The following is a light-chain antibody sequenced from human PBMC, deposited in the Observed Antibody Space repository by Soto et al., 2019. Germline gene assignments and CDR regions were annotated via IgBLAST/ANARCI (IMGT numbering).Light chain of an antibody. Sequence: DIQMTQSPSSPSASVGDRVTITCRASQSISSYLNWYQQKPGKAPKLLIYAASSLQTGVPSRFSGSGSGTDFTLTISSLQPEDFATYYCQQSYSTPPTFGQGTKVDI. V-gene: IGKV1-39*01. CDR1: QSISSY. CDR2: AAS. J-gene: IGKJ1*01. CDR3: QQSYSTPPT.